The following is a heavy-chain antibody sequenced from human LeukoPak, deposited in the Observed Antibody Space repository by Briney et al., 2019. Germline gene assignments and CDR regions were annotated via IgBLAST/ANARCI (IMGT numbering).Heavy chain of an antibody. CDR2: IYPGDSDA. CDR1: GYNFPSHW. CDR3: AAYGGSSSFDY. J-gene: IGHJ4*02. D-gene: IGHD6-6*01. V-gene: IGHV5-51*01. Sequence: GGSLKISCQVSGYNFPSHWIGWVRQMPGKGLEWMGIIYPGDSDARYSPSFQGQVTLSADKSFTTAYLKWTSLKASDTAIYYCAAYGGSSSFDYWGRGTPVTVSS.